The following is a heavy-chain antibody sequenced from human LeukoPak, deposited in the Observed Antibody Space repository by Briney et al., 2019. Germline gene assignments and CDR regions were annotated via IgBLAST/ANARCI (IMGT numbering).Heavy chain of an antibody. CDR3: ARGFSSSWYAVGY. V-gene: IGHV3-33*01. D-gene: IGHD6-13*01. J-gene: IGHJ4*02. CDR2: IWYDGSNK. CDR1: GFTFSSYG. Sequence: GGSLRLSCAASGFTFSSYGMHWVRQAPGKGLEWVAVIWYDGSNKYYADSVKGRFTISRDNSKNTLYLQMNSLRAEDTAAYYCARGFSSSWYAVGYWGQGTLVTVSS.